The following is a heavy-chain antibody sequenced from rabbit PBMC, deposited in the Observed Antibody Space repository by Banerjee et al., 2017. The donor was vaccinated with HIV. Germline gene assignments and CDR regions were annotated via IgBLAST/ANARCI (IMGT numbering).Heavy chain of an antibody. D-gene: IGHD1-1*01. CDR3: ARDGLYASSSGYYLTFNL. V-gene: IGHV1S7*01. CDR2: IDPVVGST. CDR1: GFDFSSYY. Sequence: QLEESGGDLVQPGGSLTLSCKASGFDFSSYYMSWVRQAPGKGLEWIGYIDPVVGSTYYASWVNGRFTISSHNAQNTLYLQLNSLTAADTATYFCARDGLYASSSGYYLTFNLWGPGTLVTVS. J-gene: IGHJ4*01.